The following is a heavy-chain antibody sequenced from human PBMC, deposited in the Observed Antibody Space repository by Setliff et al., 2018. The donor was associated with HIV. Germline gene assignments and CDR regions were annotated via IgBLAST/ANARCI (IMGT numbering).Heavy chain of an antibody. D-gene: IGHD2-2*01. Sequence: GSLRLSCVASEFGFSDYAMTWVRQTPGKGLEWVGRIKRQTDGGTIEYAAPVKGRFIISRDDSENTLYLQMNSLKTEDTAIYYCTTKPPAADFQHWGQGTLVTVSS. J-gene: IGHJ1*01. V-gene: IGHV3-15*01. CDR3: TTKPPAADFQH. CDR1: EFGFSDYA. CDR2: IKRQTDGGTI.